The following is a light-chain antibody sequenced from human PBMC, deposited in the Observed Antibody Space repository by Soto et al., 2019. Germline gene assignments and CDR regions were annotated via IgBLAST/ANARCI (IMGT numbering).Light chain of an antibody. Sequence: QSVLTQPASVSGSPGQSITISCTGTSSDVGSHNYVSWYQQHPGKAPKLIIFEVNSRPPGVSNRFSGSKSGSAASLTISGLQAEDEADYYCSSYSSTSTPYVFGGGTKVTVL. J-gene: IGLJ1*01. CDR3: SSYSSTSTPYV. CDR1: SSDVGSHNY. V-gene: IGLV2-14*01. CDR2: EVN.